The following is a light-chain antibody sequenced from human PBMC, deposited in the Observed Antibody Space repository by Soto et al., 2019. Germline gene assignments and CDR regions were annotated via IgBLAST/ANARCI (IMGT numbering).Light chain of an antibody. CDR1: QSVSSF. V-gene: IGKV3-11*01. CDR2: DAS. Sequence: EIVLLQSPATLSLSPGERATLSCRASQSVSSFLAWYQQKPGQAPRLLIYDASNRATGIPARFSGSGSGTDFTLTISSLEPEDFAVYYCQHRSNWPLTFGGGTKVDIK. CDR3: QHRSNWPLT. J-gene: IGKJ4*01.